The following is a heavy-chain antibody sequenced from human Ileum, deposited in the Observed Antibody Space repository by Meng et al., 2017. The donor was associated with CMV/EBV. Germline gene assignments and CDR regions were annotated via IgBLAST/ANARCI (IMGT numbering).Heavy chain of an antibody. CDR2: IYYNGDT. V-gene: IGHV4-59*01. D-gene: IGHD3-16*01. CDR1: GDSFRTYN. CDR3: ARSCVLGYCFTTSGGAFDP. J-gene: IGHJ5*02. Sequence: GSLRLSCTVSGDSFRTYNWNWIRQPPGKGLEWIGYIYYNGDTNYNPSLKDRLTISVDTSKNQFSLNLNSVTAADTAVYYCARSCVLGYCFTTSGGAFDPWGQGDRV.